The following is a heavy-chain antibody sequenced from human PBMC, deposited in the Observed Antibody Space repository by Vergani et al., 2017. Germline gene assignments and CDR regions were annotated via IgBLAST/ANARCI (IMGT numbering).Heavy chain of an antibody. CDR1: GGTFSSYA. CDR2: IIPIFGIA. J-gene: IGHJ4*02. D-gene: IGHD3-10*01. CDR3: ARDGDYYGSGKRNMFDY. Sequence: QVQLVQSGAEVKKPGSSVKVSCKASGGTFSSYAISWVRQAPGQGLEWMGGIIPIFGIANYAQKFQGRVTITADKSTSTAYMELSSLRSEDTAVYYCARDGDYYGSGKRNMFDYWGQGTLDTVSS. V-gene: IGHV1-69*17.